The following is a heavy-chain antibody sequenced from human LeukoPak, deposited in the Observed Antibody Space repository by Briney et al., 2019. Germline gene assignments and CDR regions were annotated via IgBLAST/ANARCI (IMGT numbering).Heavy chain of an antibody. V-gene: IGHV4-61*08. CDR2: IYYSGST. Sequence: SQTLSLTCTVSGGSISSGGYYWSWIRQPPGKGLEWIGYIYYSGSTNYNPSLKSRVTISVDTSKNQFSLKLSSVTAADTAVYYCARGRTGYPNWFDPWGQGTLVTVSS. CDR3: ARGRTGYPNWFDP. J-gene: IGHJ5*02. CDR1: GGSISSGGYY. D-gene: IGHD3/OR15-3a*01.